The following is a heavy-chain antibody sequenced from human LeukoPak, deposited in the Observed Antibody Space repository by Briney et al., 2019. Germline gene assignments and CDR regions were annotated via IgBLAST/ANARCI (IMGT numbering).Heavy chain of an antibody. D-gene: IGHD3-22*01. J-gene: IGHJ1*01. CDR1: GGSINSGDYY. V-gene: IGHV4-31*03. CDR2: TFDSGRT. Sequence: SETLSLTCTVSGGSINSGDYYWNWIRQHPGKGLEWIGYTFDSGRTSYNPSLKSRVTISVDTSKNQFSLKLSSVTAADTARYFCARAGWKYYDTSGFFQPKYLQVWGQGTLVIVSS. CDR3: ARAGWKYYDTSGFFQPKYLQV.